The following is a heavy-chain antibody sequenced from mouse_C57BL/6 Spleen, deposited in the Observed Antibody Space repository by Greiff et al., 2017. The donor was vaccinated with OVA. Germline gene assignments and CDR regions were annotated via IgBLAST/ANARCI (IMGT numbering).Heavy chain of an antibody. J-gene: IGHJ2*01. CDR1: GYTFTSYW. D-gene: IGHD2-12*01. V-gene: IGHV1-64*01. CDR2: IHPNSGST. CDR3: ARSAYYNYFDY. Sequence: QVQLKQPGAELVKPGASVKLSCKASGYTFTSYWMHWVKQRPGQGLEWIGMIHPNSGSTNYNEKFKSKATLTVDKSSSTAYMQLSSLTSEDSAVYYCARSAYYNYFDYWGQGTTLTVSS.